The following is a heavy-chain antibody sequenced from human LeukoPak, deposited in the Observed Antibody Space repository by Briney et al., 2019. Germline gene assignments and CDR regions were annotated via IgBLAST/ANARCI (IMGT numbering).Heavy chain of an antibody. V-gene: IGHV3-23*01. CDR3: AKDQTVGPTTRPHLFDY. CDR1: GFTFSNYA. CDR2: ISGSGGST. D-gene: IGHD1-26*01. Sequence: GGSLRLFCAASGFTFSNYAMSWVRQAPGKGLEWVSGISGSGGSTYYADSVKGRFTISRDNSKNTLYLQMNSLRAEDTAVYYCAKDQTVGPTTRPHLFDYWGQGTLVSVSS. J-gene: IGHJ4*02.